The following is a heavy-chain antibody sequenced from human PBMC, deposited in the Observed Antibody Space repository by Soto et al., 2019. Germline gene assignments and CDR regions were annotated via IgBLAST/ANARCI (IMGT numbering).Heavy chain of an antibody. CDR1: GGTFSSYA. J-gene: IGHJ4*02. D-gene: IGHD1-1*01. V-gene: IGHV1-69*13. CDR3: ARRAETNGWNGFGAEKYYFDS. Sequence: ASVKVSCKASGGTFSSYAISWVRQAPGQGLEWMGGIIPIFGTANYAQKFQGRVTITADESTSTAYMELSSLRSEDTAVYYCARRAETNGWNGFGAEKYYFDSWGQGTLVTVYS. CDR2: IIPIFGTA.